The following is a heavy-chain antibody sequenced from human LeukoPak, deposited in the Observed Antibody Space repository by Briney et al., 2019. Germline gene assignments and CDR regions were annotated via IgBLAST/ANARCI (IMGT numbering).Heavy chain of an antibody. CDR2: ISGSGGNT. Sequence: GGSLRLSCAASGFTFSNYGMSWVRQAPGKGLEWVSTISGSGGNTYYADSVKGRFTISRDNSKNTVFLQMKSLRAEDTAVYFCAKDLVVIPSGVGDDYPFDASDIWGQGTLVTVSS. V-gene: IGHV3-23*01. D-gene: IGHD4-11*01. CDR1: GFTFSNYG. J-gene: IGHJ3*02. CDR3: AKDLVVIPSGVGDDYPFDASDI.